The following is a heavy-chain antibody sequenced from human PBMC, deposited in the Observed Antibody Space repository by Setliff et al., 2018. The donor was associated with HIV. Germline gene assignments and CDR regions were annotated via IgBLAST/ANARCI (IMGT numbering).Heavy chain of an antibody. Sequence: PSETLSLTCSVSGDSISSGSYYWSWIRLPAGKGLEWIGQIHTTGSTNYNPSLKSRATISMDTSKNQFSLNLNSVTATDTAVYYCAKRTFGSGRLDPWGQGTLVTVSS. CDR2: IHTTGST. CDR1: GDSISSGSYY. J-gene: IGHJ5*02. CDR3: AKRTFGSGRLDP. V-gene: IGHV4-61*09. D-gene: IGHD3-16*01.